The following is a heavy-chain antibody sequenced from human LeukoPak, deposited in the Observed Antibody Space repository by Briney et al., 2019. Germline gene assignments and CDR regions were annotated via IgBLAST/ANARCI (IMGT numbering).Heavy chain of an antibody. D-gene: IGHD2-15*01. CDR2: FDPGDGET. Sequence: GASVKVSCKVSGYTLTELSMHWVRQAPGKGLEWMGGFDPGDGETIYAQKFQGRVTMTEDTSTDTAYMELSSLRSEDTAVYYCATGKKLRPPYYYYGMDVWGQGTTVTVSS. V-gene: IGHV1-24*01. CDR3: ATGKKLRPPYYYYGMDV. CDR1: GYTLTELS. J-gene: IGHJ6*02.